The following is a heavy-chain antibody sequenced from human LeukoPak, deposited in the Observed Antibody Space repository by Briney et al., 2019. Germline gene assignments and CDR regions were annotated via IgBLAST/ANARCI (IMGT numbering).Heavy chain of an antibody. Sequence: GGSLRLSCAASGFTFSSYWMHWVRQAPGKGLVWVSRINSDGSSTSYADSVKGRFTISRDNAKNTLYLQMNSLRAEDTAVYYCARVSAVEIPNGQYYYYGMDVWGQGTTVTVSS. V-gene: IGHV3-74*01. CDR1: GFTFSSYW. CDR2: INSDGSST. D-gene: IGHD5-24*01. CDR3: ARVSAVEIPNGQYYYYGMDV. J-gene: IGHJ6*02.